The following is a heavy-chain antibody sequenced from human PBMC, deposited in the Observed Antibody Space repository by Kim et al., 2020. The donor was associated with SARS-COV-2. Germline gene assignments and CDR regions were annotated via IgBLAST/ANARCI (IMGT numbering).Heavy chain of an antibody. V-gene: IGHV3-48*02. CDR1: GFTFSSYS. Sequence: GGSLRLSCAASGFTFSSYSMNWVRQAPGKGLEWVSYISSSSSTIYYADSVKGRFTISRDNAKNSLYLQMNSLRDEDTAVYYCARGRDYYDSSGTSFDYWGQGTLLTVS. J-gene: IGHJ4*02. D-gene: IGHD3-22*01. CDR3: ARGRDYYDSSGTSFDY. CDR2: ISSSSSTI.